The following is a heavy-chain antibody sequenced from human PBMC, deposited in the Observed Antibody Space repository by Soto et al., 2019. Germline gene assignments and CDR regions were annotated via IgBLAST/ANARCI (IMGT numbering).Heavy chain of an antibody. V-gene: IGHV3-30-3*01. J-gene: IGHJ4*02. CDR2: ISYDGSNK. D-gene: IGHD2-15*01. CDR3: ATPVLRGVVVAAATGDDY. CDR1: GFTFSSYA. Sequence: GGSLRLSCAASGFTFSSYAMHWVRQAPGKGLEWVAVISYDGSNKYYADSVKGRFTISRDNSKNTLYLQMNSLRAEDTAVYYCATPVLRGVVVAAATGDDYWGRGTLVTVSS.